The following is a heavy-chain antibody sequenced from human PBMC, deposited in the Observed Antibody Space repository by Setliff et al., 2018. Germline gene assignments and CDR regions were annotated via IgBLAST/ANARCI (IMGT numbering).Heavy chain of an antibody. V-gene: IGHV3-21*01. CDR2: ISSSSSYI. D-gene: IGHD2-15*01. CDR1: GFTFSSYS. CDR3: ARSDGGSSGLDY. Sequence: GGSLRLSCAASGFTFSSYSLNWVRQAPGKGLEWVSSISSSSSYIYYADSVQGRFTISRDNAKNSLYLQLSSLRAEDTAIYYCARSDGGSSGLDYWGQGTLVTVSS. J-gene: IGHJ4*02.